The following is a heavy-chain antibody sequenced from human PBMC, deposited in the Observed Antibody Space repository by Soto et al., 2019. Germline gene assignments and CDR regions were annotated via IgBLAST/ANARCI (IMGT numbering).Heavy chain of an antibody. CDR2: ISYDGDNK. Sequence: GSLRLSCAASGXSFTIYWMHWVRQAPGKGLEWLAVISYDGDNKYYADSVNCRFTISRDNYRDNLFLQMNSLRPYYTAVYYCAKDRLNREGQSSLDNWGQGTLGTVSS. CDR1: GXSFTIYW. J-gene: IGHJ4*02. V-gene: IGHV3-30*18. CDR3: AKDRLNREGQSSLDN. D-gene: IGHD6-6*01.